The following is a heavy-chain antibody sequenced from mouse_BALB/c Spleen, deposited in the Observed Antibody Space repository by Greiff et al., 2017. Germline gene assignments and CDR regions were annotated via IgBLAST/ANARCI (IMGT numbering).Heavy chain of an antibody. Sequence: EVKLMESGPGLVKPSQSLSLTCSVTGYSITSCYYWNWIRQFPGNKLEWMGYISYDGSNNYNPSLKNRISITRDTSKNQFFLKLNSVTTEDTATYYCAREGWGYYDYAWYFDVWGAGTTLTVSS. V-gene: IGHV3-6*02. CDR3: AREGWGYYDYAWYFDV. D-gene: IGHD2-4*01. CDR1: GYSITSCYY. J-gene: IGHJ1*01. CDR2: ISYDGSN.